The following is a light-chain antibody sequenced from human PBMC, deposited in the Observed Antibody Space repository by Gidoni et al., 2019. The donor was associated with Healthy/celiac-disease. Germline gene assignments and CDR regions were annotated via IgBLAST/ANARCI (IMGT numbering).Light chain of an antibody. J-gene: IGKJ1*01. CDR3: RQYGSSVWT. Sequence: EIVLTQSPGTLSWSPGARATLSCRASQSVSSSYLAWYQQKPGQPPRLLIYGASSRATGLPDSFSGSGSGTVLTLTIRRLEPEDFGVYYCRQYGSSVWTFGQGTKVEIK. CDR2: GAS. V-gene: IGKV3-20*01. CDR1: QSVSSSY.